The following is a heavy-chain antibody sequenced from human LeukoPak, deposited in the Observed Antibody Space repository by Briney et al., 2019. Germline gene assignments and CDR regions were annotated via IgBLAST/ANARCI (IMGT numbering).Heavy chain of an antibody. V-gene: IGHV4-59*12. Sequence: GSLRLSCAASGITFRSFALSWIRQPPGKGLEWIGYTYYSGSTNYNPSLKSRVTISVDTSKNQFSLKLSSVTAADTAVYYCARDYGDPYAFDYWGQGTLVTVSS. CDR3: ARDYGDPYAFDY. CDR2: TYYSGST. D-gene: IGHD4-17*01. CDR1: GITFRSFA. J-gene: IGHJ4*02.